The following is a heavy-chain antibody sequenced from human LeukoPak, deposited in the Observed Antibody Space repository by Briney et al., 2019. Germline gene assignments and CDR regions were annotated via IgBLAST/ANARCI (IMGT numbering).Heavy chain of an antibody. V-gene: IGHV1-18*01. J-gene: IGHJ5*02. CDR1: GYTFTSYG. D-gene: IGHD3-3*01. Sequence: ASVKVSCKASGYTFTSYGISWVRRAPGQGLEWMGWISAYNGNTNYAQKLQGRVTMTTDTSTSTAYMELRSLRSDDTAVYYCARGTDYDFWSGYYKFGYWFDPWGQGTLVTVSS. CDR2: ISAYNGNT. CDR3: ARGTDYDFWSGYYKFGYWFDP.